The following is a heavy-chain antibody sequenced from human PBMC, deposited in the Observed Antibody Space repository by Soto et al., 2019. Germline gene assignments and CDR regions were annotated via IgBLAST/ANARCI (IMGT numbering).Heavy chain of an antibody. CDR2: VIPIFESA. CDR1: GGTFNTYA. J-gene: IGHJ4*02. D-gene: IGHD5-12*01. Sequence: QVQLVQSGAEVKEPGSSVRVSCKASGGTFNTYAFSWVRQAPGQGLEWMGAVIPIFESATYSQRFQDRVTITADKSTSTAYVELSSLTSEDTALYYCVRSSWDIPATINKHFDTWGQGTLVTVSS. V-gene: IGHV1-69*06. CDR3: VRSSWDIPATINKHFDT.